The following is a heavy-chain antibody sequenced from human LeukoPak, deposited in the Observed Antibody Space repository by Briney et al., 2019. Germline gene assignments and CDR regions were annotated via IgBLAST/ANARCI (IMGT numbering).Heavy chain of an antibody. Sequence: GGSLRLSCAASGFTFSDYYMNWIRQAPGKGLEWVSYISSGGSTTYYADSVKGRFTISRDNAKNSLYLQMNSLRAEDTAVYYCARYHQYYGSRDAFDIWGQGTMVTVSS. J-gene: IGHJ3*02. CDR3: ARYHQYYGSRDAFDI. CDR1: GFTFSDYY. D-gene: IGHD3-10*01. V-gene: IGHV3-11*01. CDR2: ISSGGSTT.